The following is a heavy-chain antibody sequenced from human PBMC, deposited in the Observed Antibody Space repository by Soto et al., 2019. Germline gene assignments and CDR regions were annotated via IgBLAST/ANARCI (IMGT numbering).Heavy chain of an antibody. D-gene: IGHD3-10*01. Sequence: ASVKVSCKASGYTFTSYDINWVRQATGQGLEWMGWMNPNSGNTGYAQKFQGRVTMTRNTSISPAYMELSSLRSEDTAVYYCARGPVLLWFGELLPTNYYYYGMDVWGQGTTVTVSS. V-gene: IGHV1-8*01. CDR2: MNPNSGNT. CDR3: ARGPVLLWFGELLPTNYYYYGMDV. J-gene: IGHJ6*02. CDR1: GYTFTSYD.